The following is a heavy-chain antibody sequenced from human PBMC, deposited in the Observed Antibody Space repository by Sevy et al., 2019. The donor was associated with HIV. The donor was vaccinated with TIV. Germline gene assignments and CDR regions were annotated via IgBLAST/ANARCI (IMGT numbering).Heavy chain of an antibody. CDR3: ARVPRGQLWYSGSLGGYYYHMDV. D-gene: IGHD3-16*01. J-gene: IGHJ6*03. V-gene: IGHV4-61*01. Sequence: SETLSLSCSVSGGSVSSGIYYWSWIRQPPGKGLEWIGHLYKTGSTNYELSLQSRVTISVDTSTNQFSLRLRSVTAADTAVYYCARVPRGQLWYSGSLGGYYYHMDVWGKGTTVTVSS. CDR2: LYKTGST. CDR1: GGSVSSGIYY.